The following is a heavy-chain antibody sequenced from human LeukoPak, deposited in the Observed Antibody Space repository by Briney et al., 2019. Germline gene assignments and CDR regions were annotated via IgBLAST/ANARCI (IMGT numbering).Heavy chain of an antibody. CDR1: GTSINSYF. J-gene: IGHJ4*02. CDR2: IFSLGST. Sequence: PSETLSLTCSVSGTSINSYFWSWIRQPPGKRLEWIGYIFSLGSTNYNPSFKSRVTISVDTSQGQVSLNLRSATPADTAVYYCATEIGDYWGRGMLVTVSS. D-gene: IGHD2-21*01. V-gene: IGHV4-59*01. CDR3: ATEIGDY.